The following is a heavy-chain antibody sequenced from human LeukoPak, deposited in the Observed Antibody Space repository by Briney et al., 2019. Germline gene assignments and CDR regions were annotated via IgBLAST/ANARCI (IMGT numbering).Heavy chain of an antibody. CDR3: ARDATYGWGRLDP. V-gene: IGHV4-61*01. CDR2: IYYSGAT. CDR1: GGSISSSNY. J-gene: IGHJ5*02. Sequence: PSETLSLTCAVSGGSISSSNYWSWIRQPPVKGLEWIGYIYYSGATSYNPSLKSRVTISVDTSQNQFSLKLSSVTAADTAVYYCARDATYGWGRLDPWGQGTLVTVSS. D-gene: IGHD3-10*01.